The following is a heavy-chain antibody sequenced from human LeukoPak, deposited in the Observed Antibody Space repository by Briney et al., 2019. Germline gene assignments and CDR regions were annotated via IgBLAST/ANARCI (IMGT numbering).Heavy chain of an antibody. V-gene: IGHV2-5*02. D-gene: IGHD1-1*01. CDR1: GFSLSTSGVG. Sequence: RESGPTLVKPTQTLTLTCTFSGFSLSTSGVGVGWIRQPPGKALEWLALIYWDDDKRYSPSLKSRLTITKDTSKNQVVLTMTNMDPVDTATYYCARKNVDVRTGYYGMDVWGKGTTVTVSS. J-gene: IGHJ6*04. CDR2: IYWDDDK. CDR3: ARKNVDVRTGYYGMDV.